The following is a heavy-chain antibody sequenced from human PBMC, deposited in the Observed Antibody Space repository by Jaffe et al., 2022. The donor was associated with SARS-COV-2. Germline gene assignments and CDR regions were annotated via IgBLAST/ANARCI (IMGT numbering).Heavy chain of an antibody. J-gene: IGHJ4*02. CDR3: ARCSSWHIFDY. CDR2: IKSNIDGGTT. CDR1: GFTFINSD. D-gene: IGHD2-2*01. V-gene: IGHV3-15*01. Sequence: EVQLVESGGDLVKPGGSLRLSCVVSGFTFINSDMSWVRQTPGKGLEWVGRIKSNIDGGTTDYAAPVKGRFTISRDDSKNTLYLQMGSLKTEDTAVYYCARCSSWHIFDYWGQGTLVTVSS.